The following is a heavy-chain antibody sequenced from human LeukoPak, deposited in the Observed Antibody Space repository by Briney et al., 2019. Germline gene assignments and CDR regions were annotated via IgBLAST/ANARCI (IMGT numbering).Heavy chain of an antibody. Sequence: GGSLRLSCAASGFTFSSYAMSLVRQAPGKGLEWVSTISGSGSPTYNADSVKGRFTISRDSAKNSLYLQMNSLRAEDTAVYYCARGPVSSSGFFAYWGQGTLVTVSS. CDR1: GFTFSSYA. V-gene: IGHV3-23*01. D-gene: IGHD6-19*01. J-gene: IGHJ4*02. CDR2: ISGSGSPT. CDR3: ARGPVSSSGFFAY.